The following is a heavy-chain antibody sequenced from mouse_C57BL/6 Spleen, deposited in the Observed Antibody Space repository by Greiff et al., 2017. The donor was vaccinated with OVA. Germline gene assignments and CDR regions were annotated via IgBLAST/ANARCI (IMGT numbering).Heavy chain of an antibody. V-gene: IGHV1-18*01. Sequence: VQLQQSGPELVKPGASVKIPCKASGYTFTDYNMDWVKQSHGKSLEWIGDINPNNGGTIYNQKFKGKATLTVDKSSSTAYMERRSLTSEDTAVYYCARAYYGSSHWYFDVWGTGTTVTVSS. CDR1: GYTFTDYN. CDR2: INPNNGGT. CDR3: ARAYYGSSHWYFDV. D-gene: IGHD1-1*01. J-gene: IGHJ1*03.